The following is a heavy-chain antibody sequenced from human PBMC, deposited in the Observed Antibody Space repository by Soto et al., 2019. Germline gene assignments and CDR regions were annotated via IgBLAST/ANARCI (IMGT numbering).Heavy chain of an antibody. J-gene: IGHJ5*02. CDR2: ISYDGSNK. Sequence: PGGSLRLSCAASGFTFSSYGMHWVRQAPGKGLEWVAVISYDGSNKYYADSVKGRFTISRDNSKNTLYLQMNSLRAEDTAVYYCAKDANDMSYDFWKIDPWGQGTLVTVSS. D-gene: IGHD3-3*01. V-gene: IGHV3-30*18. CDR3: AKDANDMSYDFWKIDP. CDR1: GFTFSSYG.